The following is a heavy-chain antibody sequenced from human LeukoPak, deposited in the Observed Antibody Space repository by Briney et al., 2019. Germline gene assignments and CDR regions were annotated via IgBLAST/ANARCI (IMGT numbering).Heavy chain of an antibody. CDR1: GYTLTELS. D-gene: IGHD1-26*01. CDR3: ATPHRKGVIVGATYFDY. V-gene: IGHV1-24*01. Sequence: ASVKVSCKVSGYTLTELSMHWVRQAPGKGLEWMGGFDPEDGETIYAQKFQGRVTMAEDTSTDTAYKELSSLRSEDTAVYYCATPHRKGVIVGATYFDYWGQGTLVTVSS. CDR2: FDPEDGET. J-gene: IGHJ4*02.